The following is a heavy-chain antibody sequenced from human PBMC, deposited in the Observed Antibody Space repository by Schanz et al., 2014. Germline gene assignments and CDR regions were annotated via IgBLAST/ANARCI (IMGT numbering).Heavy chain of an antibody. CDR2: ISGSGGST. V-gene: IGHV3-23*01. CDR1: GFTFSSYA. J-gene: IGHJ3*02. D-gene: IGHD3-10*01. Sequence: EVQLLESGGGLVQPGGSLRLSCAASGFTFSSYAMSWVRPAPGKGLEWVSAISGSGGSTYYADSVKGRFTISRDNSKNTLYLQMNSLRAEDTAVYYCAKGRFGELSAFDIWGQGTMVTVSS. CDR3: AKGRFGELSAFDI.